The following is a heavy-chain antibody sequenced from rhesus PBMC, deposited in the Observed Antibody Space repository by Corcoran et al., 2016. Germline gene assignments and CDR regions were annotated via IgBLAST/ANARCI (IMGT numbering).Heavy chain of an antibody. CDR1: GFSFSDYY. V-gene: IGHV3S18*01. CDR3: VREGGGGSGIYCYDLRPYGLDS. CDR2: ISYTGGIK. D-gene: IGHD2-27*01. J-gene: IGHJ6*01. Sequence: EVQLVESGGGLAKPGGSLRLSCAVSGFSFSDYYMYWVRQAPGKGLAWVSVISYTGGIKYYADSVKGRFTSTIENGKNTLYLQMDGLGAEDTAVYYCVREGGGGSGIYCYDLRPYGLDSWGQGVVVTVSS.